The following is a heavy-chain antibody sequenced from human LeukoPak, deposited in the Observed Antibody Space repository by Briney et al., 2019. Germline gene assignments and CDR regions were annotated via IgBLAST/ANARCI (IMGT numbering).Heavy chain of an antibody. CDR1: GYTFTGYY. Sequence: ASMKVSCKTSGYTFTGYYMHWVRQAPGQGVEWMGIINPSGGSTSYAQKFQGRVTMTRDTATSTVYMELSSLRSEDTAVYYCAREPRGIAAATDYWGQGTLVTVSS. J-gene: IGHJ4*02. D-gene: IGHD6-13*01. CDR3: AREPRGIAAATDY. CDR2: INPSGGST. V-gene: IGHV1-46*01.